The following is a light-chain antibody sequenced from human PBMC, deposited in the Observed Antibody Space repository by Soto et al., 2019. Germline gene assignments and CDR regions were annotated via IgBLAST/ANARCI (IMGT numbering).Light chain of an antibody. CDR2: GAF. J-gene: IGKJ1*01. CDR3: QQYYNWPQT. V-gene: IGKV3-15*01. Sequence: EILMTQSPGTLSVSPGEGTTLSCRASQSVGDKVAWYQQKPGQAPRLLMYGAFTRATGIPARFSGGGSGTEFTLTISSLQPEEFAVYYCQQYYNWPQTFGRGPNVEVK. CDR1: QSVGDK.